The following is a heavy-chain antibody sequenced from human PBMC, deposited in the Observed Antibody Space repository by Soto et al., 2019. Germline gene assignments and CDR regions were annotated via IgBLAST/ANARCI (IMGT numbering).Heavy chain of an antibody. CDR1: GGSISSSSHY. D-gene: IGHD3-22*01. V-gene: IGHV4-39*01. CDR2: IHYIGST. J-gene: IGHJ4*01. Sequence: SETLSLTCTVSGGSISSSSHYWGWIRQPPGKGLEWIANIHYIGSTYYNPSLKSRVTISVDTSKNQFSLKLNSVTAADTAVYYCARRGHDSNSYYYFDYWGQGTLVTVS. CDR3: ARRGHDSNSYYYFDY.